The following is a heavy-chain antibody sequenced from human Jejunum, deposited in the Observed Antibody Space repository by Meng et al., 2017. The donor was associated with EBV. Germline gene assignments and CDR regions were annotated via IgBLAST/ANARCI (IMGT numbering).Heavy chain of an antibody. CDR2: INTNTGYP. D-gene: IGHD2-8*02. CDR1: GYTFTSSG. V-gene: IGHV7-4-1*02. J-gene: IGHJ5*02. Sequence: QVKLVQSGSELKKPGASVKVSCKASGYTFTSSGINWVRQAPGQGLEWMGWINTNTGYPTYAQDFTGRFVFPLDTSVSTAYLQITSLSTEDNAVYYCARVRPGGGWFDPWGQGTLVTVSS. CDR3: ARVRPGGGWFDP.